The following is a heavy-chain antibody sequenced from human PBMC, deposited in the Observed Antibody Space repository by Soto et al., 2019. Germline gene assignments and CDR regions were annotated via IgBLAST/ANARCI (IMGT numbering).Heavy chain of an antibody. CDR2: IIPRLGTS. CDR1: GGTFSSNA. CDR3: ASGRVPLVRGFYGMDV. D-gene: IGHD3-10*01. V-gene: IGHV1-69*06. J-gene: IGHJ6*02. Sequence: QVQLVQSGAEVKKPGSSVKVSCTASGGTFSSNAINWVRQAPGQGLEGMGGIIPRLGTSNYVEKFKGRATITAGTATDTVYLELSSLRSEDTAVYYCASGRVPLVRGFYGMDVWGQGTTVTVSS.